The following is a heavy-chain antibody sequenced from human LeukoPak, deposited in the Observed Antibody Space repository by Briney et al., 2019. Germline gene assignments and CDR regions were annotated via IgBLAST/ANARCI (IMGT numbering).Heavy chain of an antibody. Sequence: PGGSLRLSCAASGFTFTDYGMHWVRQVAGTGLVWVSRMNGDLTKTTYADSVKGRFTISRDNAKNTLYLQMNSLRAEDTTVYYFSRPKPYDNCLNPW. CDR3: SRPKPYDNCLNP. J-gene: IGHJ5*02. D-gene: IGHD3-16*01. V-gene: IGHV3-74*03. CDR1: GFTFTDYG. CDR2: MNGDLTKT.